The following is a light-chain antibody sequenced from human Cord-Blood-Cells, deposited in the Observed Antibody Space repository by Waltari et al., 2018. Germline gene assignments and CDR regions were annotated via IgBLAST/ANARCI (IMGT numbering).Light chain of an antibody. J-gene: IGKJ4*01. CDR1: QSVSSY. Sequence: EIVLTQSPATLSWSPGETATLSCRASQSVSSYLAWYHQKPGQAPRLRIYDASNRATGIPARFSGSGSGTDFTLTISSLEPEDFAVYYCQQRSNWPLTFGGGTKVEIK. CDR3: QQRSNWPLT. CDR2: DAS. V-gene: IGKV3-11*01.